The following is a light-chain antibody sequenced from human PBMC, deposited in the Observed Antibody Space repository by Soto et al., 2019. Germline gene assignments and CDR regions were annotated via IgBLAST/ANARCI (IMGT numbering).Light chain of an antibody. V-gene: IGLV2-14*01. CDR2: EVS. Sequence: ALTQPASVSGSPGQSITISCTGTSTDIGSNNYVSWFQQRPGKTPTLIIYEVSNRSSGVSPHFSGSKSGNTATLTISGLLPEDEAEYYCSSNTTTTRLFGGGTKLTVL. CDR1: STDIGSNNY. J-gene: IGLJ3*02. CDR3: SSNTTTTRL.